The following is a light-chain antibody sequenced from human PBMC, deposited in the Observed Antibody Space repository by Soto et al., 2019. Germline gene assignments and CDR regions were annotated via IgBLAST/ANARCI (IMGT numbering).Light chain of an antibody. V-gene: IGKV3-20*01. Sequence: EIVVTQSPGTLSLSPGERATLSRRASQSISTDHLAWYQQKPGQPPRLLIYGTSSRATGGIADRFSGSGSGTDFTLTISRLEPEDFAAYYCEYYGSSITFAGGTKVDI. CDR2: GTS. CDR3: EYYGSSIT. CDR1: QSISTDH. J-gene: IGKJ4*01.